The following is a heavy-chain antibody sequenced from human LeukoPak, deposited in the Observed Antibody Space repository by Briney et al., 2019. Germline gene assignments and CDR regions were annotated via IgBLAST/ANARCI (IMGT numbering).Heavy chain of an antibody. V-gene: IGHV3-66*01. CDR3: ARDTDYYGSGRHGYFDR. D-gene: IGHD3-10*01. Sequence: PGGSLRLSCAASGLTISNNFTGWVRQAPGKGLEWVSLIYSGGSTYSADSVKGRFTNSRDNSKNTLHLQMNSLRAEDTAVYYCARDTDYYGSGRHGYFDRWGQGTLVTVSS. CDR2: IYSGGST. CDR1: GLTISNNF. J-gene: IGHJ1*01.